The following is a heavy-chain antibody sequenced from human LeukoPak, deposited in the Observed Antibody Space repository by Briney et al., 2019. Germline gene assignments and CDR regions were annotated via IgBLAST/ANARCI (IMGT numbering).Heavy chain of an antibody. J-gene: IGHJ5*02. CDR2: ISTSGST. CDR1: GGSISTYY. Sequence: PSETLSLTCTVSGGSISTYYWTWIRQPAGKGLEWIGRISTSGSTSYNPSLKSRVTMSVDTSKKQFSLKLSSVTAADTAVYYCAREVAGSGLSYNWFDPWGQGTLVTVSS. V-gene: IGHV4-4*07. D-gene: IGHD6-19*01. CDR3: AREVAGSGLSYNWFDP.